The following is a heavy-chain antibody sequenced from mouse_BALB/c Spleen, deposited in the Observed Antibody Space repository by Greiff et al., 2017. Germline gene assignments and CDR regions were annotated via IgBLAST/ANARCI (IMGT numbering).Heavy chain of an antibody. Sequence: QVQLKQSGAELMKPGASVKISCKATGYTFSSYWIEWVKQRPGHGLEWIGEILPGSGSTNYNEKFKGKATFTADTSSNTAYMQLSSLTSEDSAVYYCASDYYGSSYDAMDYWGQGTSVTVSS. J-gene: IGHJ4*01. CDR3: ASDYYGSSYDAMDY. V-gene: IGHV1-9*01. CDR2: ILPGSGST. CDR1: GYTFSSYW. D-gene: IGHD1-1*01.